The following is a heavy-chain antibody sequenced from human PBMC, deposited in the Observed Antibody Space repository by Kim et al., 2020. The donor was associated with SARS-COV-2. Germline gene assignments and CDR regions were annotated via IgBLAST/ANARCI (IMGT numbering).Heavy chain of an antibody. V-gene: IGHV4-59*01. J-gene: IGHJ4*02. Sequence: SETLSLTCSVSGDSIGSFYWSWIRQTPGKGLEWIGYVYHSGTANFSPSFNSRVTLSVDMAKNQFSLTLRSVTAADTAFYYCARETTGYGELPDWGQGILVSVSS. CDR2: VYHSGTA. CDR3: ARETTGYGELPD. CDR1: GDSIGSFY. D-gene: IGHD3-10*01.